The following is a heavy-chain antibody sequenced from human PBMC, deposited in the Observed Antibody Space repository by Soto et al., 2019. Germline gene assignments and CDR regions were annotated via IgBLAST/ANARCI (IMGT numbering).Heavy chain of an antibody. CDR3: ARHAAMDNYYYGMDV. V-gene: IGHV4-39*01. Sequence: RTGSAGSLSRSCYFGCWVRQPPGKGLEWIGSIYYSGRTYYNPSLKSRVTISVDTSKNQFSLKLSSVTAADTAVYYCARHAAMDNYYYGMDVLGQATTVS. J-gene: IGHJ6*02. CDR2: IYYSGRT. D-gene: IGHD5-18*01. CDR1: AGSLSRSCYF.